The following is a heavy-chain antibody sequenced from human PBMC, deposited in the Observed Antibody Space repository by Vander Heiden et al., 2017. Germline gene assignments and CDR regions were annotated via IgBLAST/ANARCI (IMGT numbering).Heavy chain of an antibody. CDR3: AKGYGSGTHESHYFGLDV. CDR1: GFTFSNLA. J-gene: IGHJ6*02. V-gene: IGHV3-23*01. D-gene: IGHD3-10*01. Sequence: LESGGAVVQPGGSLRLSCAASGFTFSNLAMSWVRQAPGKGLEWGSGISGGGDSKLFADAVRGRFTISRDNYQNTVYLQMNRLRVEDMAVYYCAKGYGSGTHESHYFGLDVWGQGTPVTVSS. CDR2: ISGGGDSK.